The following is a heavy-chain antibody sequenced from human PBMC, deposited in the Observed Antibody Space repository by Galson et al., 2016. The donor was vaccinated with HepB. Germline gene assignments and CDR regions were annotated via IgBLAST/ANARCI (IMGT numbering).Heavy chain of an antibody. Sequence: SCKASGYTLTSYGMTWVRQAPGQGLEWVSAISASGRSTFYAESVKGRFPISRDHSRSTLYLRMNSLRADDTALYYCAKDRELVVVTAIPKSPLDYWGQGTLVTVSS. V-gene: IGHV3-23*01. CDR1: GYTLTSYG. J-gene: IGHJ4*02. CDR3: AKDRELVVVTAIPKSPLDY. CDR2: ISASGRST. D-gene: IGHD2-21*02.